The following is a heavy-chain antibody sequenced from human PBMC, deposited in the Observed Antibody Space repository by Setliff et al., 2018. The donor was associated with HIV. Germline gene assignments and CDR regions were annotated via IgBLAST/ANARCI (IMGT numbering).Heavy chain of an antibody. Sequence: SGPTLVNPTETLTLTCTVSGFSLSNAGMGVGWIRQPPGKALEWLAHSFSNDEKSYTPSLKNRLNISKDTSKSQVVLTMTNMDPVDTATYFCARIRAGILCSGGLSQQLYYFDSWGQGTLVTVSS. CDR3: ARIRAGILCSGGLSQQLYYFDS. J-gene: IGHJ4*02. V-gene: IGHV2-26*01. CDR1: GFSLSNAGMG. CDR2: SFSNDEK. D-gene: IGHD3-10*01.